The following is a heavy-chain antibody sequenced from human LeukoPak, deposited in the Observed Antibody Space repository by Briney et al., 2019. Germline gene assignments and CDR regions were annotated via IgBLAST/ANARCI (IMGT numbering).Heavy chain of an antibody. Sequence: SETLSLTCTVSGGSMTTHHWNWIRQTPGKGLEWIGYVFDSGRTKENPSLKSRVTLSADTSKNQFSLKLSSVTAADTAVFYCARENSGSYREFDYWGQGTLVTVSS. CDR3: ARENSGSYREFDY. CDR1: GGSMTTHH. CDR2: VFDSGRT. J-gene: IGHJ4*02. V-gene: IGHV4-59*11. D-gene: IGHD1-26*01.